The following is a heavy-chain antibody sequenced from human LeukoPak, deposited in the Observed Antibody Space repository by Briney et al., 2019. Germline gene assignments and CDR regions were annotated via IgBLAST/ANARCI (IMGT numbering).Heavy chain of an antibody. CDR3: ARDGRGAAAADDPFDF. D-gene: IGHD6-13*01. CDR2: INPSGGST. V-gene: IGHV1-46*01. J-gene: IGHJ3*01. Sequence: ASVKVSCKASGYTFTSYYMHWVRQAPGQGLEWMGIINPSGGSTSYAQKFQGRVTMTRDTSISTAYMELTSLTSDDTAVYYCARDGRGAAAADDPFDFWGPGTLVTVSS. CDR1: GYTFTSYY.